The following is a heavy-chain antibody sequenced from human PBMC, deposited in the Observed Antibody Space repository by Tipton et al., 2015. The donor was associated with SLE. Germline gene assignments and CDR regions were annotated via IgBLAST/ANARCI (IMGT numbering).Heavy chain of an antibody. J-gene: IGHJ4*02. CDR1: GGSISSYY. CDR2: IYYSGST. D-gene: IGHD6-19*01. V-gene: IGHV4-59*01. CDR3: ARAWEWLVLDY. Sequence: TLSLTCTVSGGSISSYYWSWIRQPPGKGLEWIGYIYYSGSTNYNPSLKSRVTISLDTSKNQFSLKLSSVTAADTAVYYCARAWEWLVLDYWGQGTLVTVSS.